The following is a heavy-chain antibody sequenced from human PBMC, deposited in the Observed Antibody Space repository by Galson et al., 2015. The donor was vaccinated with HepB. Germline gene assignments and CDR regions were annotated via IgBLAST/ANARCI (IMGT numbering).Heavy chain of an antibody. CDR3: ARSAPLEVPGDTYYYYSLDV. J-gene: IGHJ6*03. CDR2: VYHSGT. Sequence: ETLSLTCSVSGGSTNTYYWTWVRQPPGKGLEWLGYVYHSGTNYNPSLKSRITMSLDTSETHFSLELRSVTAADTAVYYCARSAPLEVPGDTYYYYSLDVRGPGTTVTVSS. D-gene: IGHD3-10*01. CDR1: GGSTNTYY. V-gene: IGHV4-59*01.